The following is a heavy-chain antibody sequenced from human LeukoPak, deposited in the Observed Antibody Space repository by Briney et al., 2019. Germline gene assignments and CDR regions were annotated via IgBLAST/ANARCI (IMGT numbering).Heavy chain of an antibody. CDR1: GGSISSGSYY. V-gene: IGHV4-61*02. CDR3: ARSMVRGVNSFDY. Sequence: SETLSLTCTVSGGSISSGSYYWSWIRQPAETGLEWIGRIYTSGSTNYNPSLKSRVTISVDTSKNQFSLKLSSVTAADTAVYYCARSMVRGVNSFDYWGQGTLVTVSS. J-gene: IGHJ4*02. CDR2: IYTSGST. D-gene: IGHD3-10*01.